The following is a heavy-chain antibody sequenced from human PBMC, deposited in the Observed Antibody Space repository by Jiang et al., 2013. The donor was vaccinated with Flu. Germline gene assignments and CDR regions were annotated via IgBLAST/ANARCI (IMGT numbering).Heavy chain of an antibody. Sequence: QSGSELKKPGASVKVSCKASGYTFSIFALNWVRQAPGQGLQWLGYINTNTGNPTYAQGFTGRFVFSLDTSVNTAYLQISSLKAEDTAVYYCVRGDYGGYDDLWGQGTLVTVSS. V-gene: IGHV7-4-1*02. CDR1: GYTFSIFA. D-gene: IGHD4-17*01. CDR3: VRGDYGGYDDL. CDR2: INTNTGNP. J-gene: IGHJ4*02.